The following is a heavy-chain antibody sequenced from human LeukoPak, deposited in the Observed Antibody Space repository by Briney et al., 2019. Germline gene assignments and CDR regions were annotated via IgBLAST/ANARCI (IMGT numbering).Heavy chain of an antibody. V-gene: IGHV1-69*04. CDR3: IKGPYGDYDGYFDL. CDR2: IIPILGIA. D-gene: IGHD4-17*01. J-gene: IGHJ2*01. CDR1: GGTFSSYA. Sequence: SVKVSCKASGGTFSSYAISWVRQAPGQGLEWMGRIIPILGIANYAQKFQGRVTITADKSTSTAYMELSSLRSEDTAVYYCIKGPYGDYDGYFDLWGRGTLVTVSS.